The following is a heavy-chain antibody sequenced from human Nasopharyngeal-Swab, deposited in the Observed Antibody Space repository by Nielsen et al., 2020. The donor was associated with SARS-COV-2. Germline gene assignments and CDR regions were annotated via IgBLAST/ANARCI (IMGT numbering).Heavy chain of an antibody. J-gene: IGHJ5*02. CDR3: ARVGGSDSSGYTKWFHP. D-gene: IGHD3-22*01. V-gene: IGHV3-74*01. CDR2: INSDGSST. CDR1: GFTFSSYA. Sequence: GESLKISCAASGFTFSSYAMSWVRQVPGKGPVWVSRINSDGSSTTYADSVKGRFTISRDNAKNTLYLQMNSLRAEDTAVYYCARVGGSDSSGYTKWFHPWGQGTLVTVSS.